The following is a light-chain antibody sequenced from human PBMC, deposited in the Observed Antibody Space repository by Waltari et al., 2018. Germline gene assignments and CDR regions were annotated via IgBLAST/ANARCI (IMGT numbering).Light chain of an antibody. Sequence: EIVLTQSPGSLSLSPGDRATLSCRASQSVGRTLAWYQQGPGQAPRLLIYDASSRATGIPDRFSGSGSGTDFSLTISRLEPEDFAVYYCQKYGTRPATFGQGTKVEVK. V-gene: IGKV3-20*01. CDR2: DAS. CDR3: QKYGTRPAT. J-gene: IGKJ1*01. CDR1: QSVGRT.